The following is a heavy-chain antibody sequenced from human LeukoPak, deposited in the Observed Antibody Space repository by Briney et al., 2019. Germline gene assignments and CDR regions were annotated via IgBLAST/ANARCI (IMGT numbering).Heavy chain of an antibody. V-gene: IGHV3-21*04. CDR1: GFTFGSYS. D-gene: IGHD3-9*01. CDR3: AKGNTLTGYYTDP. Sequence: GGSLRLSCAASGFTFGSYSMTWVRQAPGKGLEWVSLIDSNSNFMNYADSVKGRFTISRDNSKNTLYLQMNSLRAEDTAVYYCAKGNTLTGYYTDPWGQGTLVTVSS. CDR2: IDSNSNFM. J-gene: IGHJ5*02.